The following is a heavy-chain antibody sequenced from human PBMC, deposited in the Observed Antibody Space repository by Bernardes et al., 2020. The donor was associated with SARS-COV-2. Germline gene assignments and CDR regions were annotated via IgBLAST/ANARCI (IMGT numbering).Heavy chain of an antibody. CDR2: IKPDGSKK. CDR1: GFTFSNFY. J-gene: IGHJ4*02. V-gene: IGHV3-7*01. D-gene: IGHD3-3*01. Sequence: GGSLRLSCAASGFTFSNFYMSWVRQAPGKGLQWVANIKPDGSKKSYVDFAKGRFTISRDNAKNSLYLQMNSLRAEDTAVYFCARDYWVEYDLWSGYYATEAWGQGTLVTVSS. CDR3: ARDYWVEYDLWSGYYATEA.